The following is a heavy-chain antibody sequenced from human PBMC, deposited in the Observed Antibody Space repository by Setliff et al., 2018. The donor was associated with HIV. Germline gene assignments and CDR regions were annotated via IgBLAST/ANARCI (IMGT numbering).Heavy chain of an antibody. V-gene: IGHV4-34*01. CDR3: ARGSRSPLVNKFRVTPAFDY. D-gene: IGHD2-21*02. J-gene: IGHJ4*01. CDR1: GVSFSGHY. Sequence: SETLSLTCAVYGVSFSGHYWSWIRQTPGKGLEWIGDISHSGSTNYNPSLKSRVTISVDTSKNQFSLRLTSVTAADTAVYFCARGSRSPLVNKFRVTPAFDYWGQGTLVTVSS. CDR2: ISHSGST.